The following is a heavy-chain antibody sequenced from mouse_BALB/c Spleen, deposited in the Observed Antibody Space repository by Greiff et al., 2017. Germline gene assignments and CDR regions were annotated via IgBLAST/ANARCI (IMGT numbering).Heavy chain of an antibody. J-gene: IGHJ3*01. CDR2: INPDSSTI. V-gene: IGHV4-1*02. CDR1: GFDFSRYW. CDR3: ASRRMTWFAY. Sequence: EVKLMESGGGLVQPGGSLKLSCAASGFDFSRYWMSWVRQAPGKGLEWIGEINPDSSTINYTPSLKDKFIISRDNAKNTLYLQMSKVRSEDTALYYCASRRMTWFAYWGQGTLVTVSA.